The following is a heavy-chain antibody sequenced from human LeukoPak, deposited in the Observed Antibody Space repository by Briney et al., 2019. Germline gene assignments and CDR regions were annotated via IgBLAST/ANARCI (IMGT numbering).Heavy chain of an antibody. J-gene: IGHJ4*02. CDR1: GGSISSGAYS. CDR3: ARGAGGYCSSTSCYGGDYFDY. Sequence: PSETLSLTCAVSGGSISSGAYSWGWIRQPPGKGLEWFGYINHSWSTYYNPSLKSLVTISEDRTKNQFSPKLSSVTAAASAVNYCARGAGGYCSSTSCYGGDYFDYWGQGTLVTVSS. V-gene: IGHV4-30-2*01. D-gene: IGHD2-2*01. CDR2: INHSWST.